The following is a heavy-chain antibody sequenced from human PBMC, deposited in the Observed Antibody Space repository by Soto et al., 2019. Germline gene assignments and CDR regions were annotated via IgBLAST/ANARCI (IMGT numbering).Heavy chain of an antibody. D-gene: IGHD2-2*01. CDR3: ARDLEDIVVVPAAWYYMDV. V-gene: IGHV3-48*01. J-gene: IGHJ6*03. CDR1: GFTFSSYS. Sequence: GGSLRLSCAASGFTFSSYSMNWVRQAPGKGLEWVSYISSSSSTIYYADSVKGRFTISRDNAKNSLYLQMNSLRAEDTAVYYCARDLEDIVVVPAAWYYMDVWGKGTTITVS. CDR2: ISSSSSTI.